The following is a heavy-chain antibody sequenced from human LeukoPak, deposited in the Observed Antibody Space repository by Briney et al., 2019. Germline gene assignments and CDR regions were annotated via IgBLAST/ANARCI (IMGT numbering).Heavy chain of an antibody. CDR1: GFTFSDYY. CDR3: ARSSGWYHRGPDYYYYYMDV. J-gene: IGHJ6*03. D-gene: IGHD6-19*01. V-gene: IGHV3-7*01. Sequence: GGSLRLSCAASGFTFSDYYMSWVRQAPGKGLEWVANIKQDGSEKYYVDSVKGRFTISRDNAKNSLYLQMNSLRAEDTAVYYCARSSGWYHRGPDYYYYYMDVWGKGTTVTVS. CDR2: IKQDGSEK.